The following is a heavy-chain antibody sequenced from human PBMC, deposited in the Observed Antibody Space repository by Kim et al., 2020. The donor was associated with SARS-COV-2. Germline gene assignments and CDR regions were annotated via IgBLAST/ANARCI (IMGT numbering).Heavy chain of an antibody. CDR2: INHKGVS. Sequence: LETLSLTCAVYGGSLSGHHWSWVRRPPGKGLEWIAEINHKGVSNYNPSLKSRVAISMDTSKNQFSVKLNSVTAADTSVYFCARGWAGVVPSPILGLGPHYDYYAMDVWGRGTTVIVSS. V-gene: IGHV4-34*01. J-gene: IGHJ6*02. CDR1: GGSLSGHH. D-gene: IGHD7-27*01. CDR3: ARGWAGVVPSPILGLGPHYDYYAMDV.